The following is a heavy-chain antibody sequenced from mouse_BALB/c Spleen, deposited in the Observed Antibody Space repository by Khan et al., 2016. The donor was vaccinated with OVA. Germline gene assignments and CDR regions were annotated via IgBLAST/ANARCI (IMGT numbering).Heavy chain of an antibody. CDR2: IFPGTGTT. D-gene: IGHD2-1*01. CDR1: GYTFPSYW. J-gene: IGHJ3*01. CDR3: ARGYFGNYEFVY. V-gene: IGHV1S132*01. Sequence: QLEESGAELVKPGTSGKLSCKTAGYTFPSYWIQGVKQRPGQGLGWIGQIFPGTGTTYYNENFKDKATRTVDTSSNSDYMQLPILTSEDSAVYFCARGYFGNYEFVYWGQGTLVTVSP.